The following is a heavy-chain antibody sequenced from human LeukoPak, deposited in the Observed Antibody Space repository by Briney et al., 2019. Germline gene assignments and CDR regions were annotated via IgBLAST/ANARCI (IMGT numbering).Heavy chain of an antibody. D-gene: IGHD2-2*01. CDR1: GVSITGYY. CDR2: IYYSGST. Sequence: PSETLSLTCTVSGVSITGYYWSWLRQPPGKGLEWIGYIYYSGSTNYNPSLRSRVTMALDTSKNQFSLKLRSVTAADTAVYYCARDPGMEWAAAMQDYYYYMDVWGKGTTVTVSS. CDR3: ARDPGMEWAAAMQDYYYYMDV. J-gene: IGHJ6*03. V-gene: IGHV4-59*01.